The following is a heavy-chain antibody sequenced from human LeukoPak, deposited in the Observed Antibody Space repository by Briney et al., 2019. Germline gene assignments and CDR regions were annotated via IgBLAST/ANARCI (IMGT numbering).Heavy chain of an antibody. Sequence: ASVKVSCKASGYTFTSYDINWVRQATGQGLEWMGWMNPNSGNTGYAQKFQGRVAMTRNTSISTAYMELSSLRSEDTAVYYCARGHKTVAETYDYWGQGTLVTVSS. V-gene: IGHV1-8*01. CDR2: MNPNSGNT. J-gene: IGHJ4*02. CDR3: ARGHKTVAETYDY. CDR1: GYTFTSYD. D-gene: IGHD4-11*01.